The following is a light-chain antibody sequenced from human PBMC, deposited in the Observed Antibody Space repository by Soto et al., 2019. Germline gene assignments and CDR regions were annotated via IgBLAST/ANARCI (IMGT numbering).Light chain of an antibody. Sequence: EIVMTQSPATLSVSPGERATLSCRASQSVSSSLAWYQQKPGQAPRLLIYGASTRATTIPARFSGSGSGTEFTLTISSLQSEDFAVYFCQQYKNWPGTFGQGTRLEIK. CDR2: GAS. V-gene: IGKV3-15*01. CDR3: QQYKNWPGT. CDR1: QSVSSS. J-gene: IGKJ2*01.